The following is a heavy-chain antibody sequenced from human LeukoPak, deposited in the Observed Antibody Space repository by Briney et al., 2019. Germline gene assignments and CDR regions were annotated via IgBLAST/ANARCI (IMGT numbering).Heavy chain of an antibody. CDR3: AKRGYYDSSGYSVDY. CDR2: ISDSGGST. J-gene: IGHJ4*02. V-gene: IGHV3-23*01. CDR1: GFTFSSYA. D-gene: IGHD3-22*01. Sequence: GGSLRLSCAASGFTFSSYAMSWVRQAPGKGLEWVSAISDSGGSTYYADSVKGRFTISRDNSKNTLYLQMNSLRAEDTAVYYCAKRGYYDSSGYSVDYWGQGTLVTVSS.